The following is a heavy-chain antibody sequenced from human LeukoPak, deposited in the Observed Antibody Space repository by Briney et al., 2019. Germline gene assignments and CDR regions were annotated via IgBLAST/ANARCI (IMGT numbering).Heavy chain of an antibody. Sequence: PGGSLRLSCAASGFTFNNYAMSWVRQAPGKGLEWVSAISGSGSTTYYADSVKGRFTISRDNSKNTLYLQMNSLRAEDTAVYYCAKGHSSSWYSSGYYFDYWGQGTLVTVSS. V-gene: IGHV3-23*01. CDR3: AKGHSSSWYSSGYYFDY. J-gene: IGHJ4*02. D-gene: IGHD6-13*01. CDR1: GFTFNNYA. CDR2: ISGSGSTT.